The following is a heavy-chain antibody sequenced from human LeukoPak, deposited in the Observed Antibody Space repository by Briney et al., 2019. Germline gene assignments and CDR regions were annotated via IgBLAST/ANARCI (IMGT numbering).Heavy chain of an antibody. CDR2: ISSSSSTI. CDR1: GFTFSSYE. Sequence: GGSLRLSCAASGFTFSSYEMNWVRQAPGKGLEWVSYISSSSSTIYYADSVKGRFTISRDNAKNSLYLQMNSLRAEDTAVYYCARGSSSWYRNTNDYWGQGTLVTVSS. J-gene: IGHJ4*02. D-gene: IGHD6-13*01. V-gene: IGHV3-48*01. CDR3: ARGSSSWYRNTNDY.